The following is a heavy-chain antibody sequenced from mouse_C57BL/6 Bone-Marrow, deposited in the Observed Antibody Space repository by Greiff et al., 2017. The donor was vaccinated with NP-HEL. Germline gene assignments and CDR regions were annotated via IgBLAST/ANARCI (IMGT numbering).Heavy chain of an antibody. CDR3: ARTLYYYGSSYYYFDY. D-gene: IGHD1-1*01. Sequence: EVQLQQSGPELVKPGSSFPIPLPSSGYTFTDYNMDWVKQSHGKSLEWIGDINPNNGGTFYNQKFKGKATLTVDKSSSTAYMELRSLTSEDTAVYYCARTLYYYGSSYYYFDYWGQGTTLTVSS. J-gene: IGHJ2*01. CDR2: INPNNGGT. CDR1: GYTFTDYN. V-gene: IGHV1-18*01.